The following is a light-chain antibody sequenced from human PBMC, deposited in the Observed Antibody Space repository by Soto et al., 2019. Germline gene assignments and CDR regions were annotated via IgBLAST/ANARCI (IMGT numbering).Light chain of an antibody. J-gene: IGKJ1*01. CDR1: QSISSW. V-gene: IGKV1-5*03. CDR2: KSS. CDR3: QQCDTYPWT. Sequence: IQMTQSPSTLSASVGDRVTITCRASQSISSWLAWYQQKPGKAPNLVIYKSSSLESGVPSRFSGSGSGTEFTLTISSLQPDDFATYYCQQCDTYPWTFGPGTKVDIK.